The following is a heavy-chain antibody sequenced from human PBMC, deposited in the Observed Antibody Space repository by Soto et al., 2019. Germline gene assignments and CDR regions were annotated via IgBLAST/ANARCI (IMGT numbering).Heavy chain of an antibody. J-gene: IGHJ6*02. CDR2: ISGSGGST. CDR3: AKDHSRAVTTFLFSVSGMDV. V-gene: IGHV3-23*01. CDR1: GFTFSSYA. D-gene: IGHD4-17*01. Sequence: GGSLRLSCAASGFTFSSYAMSWVRQAPGKGLEWVSAISGSGGSTYYADSVKGRFTISRDNSKNTLYLQMNSLRAGETAVYYCAKDHSRAVTTFLFSVSGMDVWGQGTTVTVSS.